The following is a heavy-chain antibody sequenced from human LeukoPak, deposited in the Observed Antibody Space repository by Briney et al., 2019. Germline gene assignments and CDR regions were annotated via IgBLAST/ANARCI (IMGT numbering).Heavy chain of an antibody. D-gene: IGHD6-19*01. J-gene: IGHJ4*02. V-gene: IGHV4-39*01. CDR2: IYYSGST. CDR3: ARSRYSSGWADY. Sequence: PSETLSLTCTVSGGSISSSSYYWGSIRQPPGKGLEWIGSIYYSGSTYYNPSLKSRVTISVDTSKNQFSLKLSSVTAADTAVYYCARSRYSSGWADYWGQGALVTVSS. CDR1: GGSISSSSYY.